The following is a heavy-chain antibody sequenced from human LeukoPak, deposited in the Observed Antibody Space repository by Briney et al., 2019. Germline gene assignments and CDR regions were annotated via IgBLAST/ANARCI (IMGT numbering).Heavy chain of an antibody. J-gene: IGHJ5*02. CDR1: GFTFGDYA. V-gene: IGHV3-49*04. Sequence: GGSLRLSCTASGFTFGDYAMSWVRQAPGKGLEWVGFIRSKAYGGTTEYAASVKGRFTISRDDSKSIAYLQMNSLKTEDTAVYYCTREHPNLSDPWDQGTLVTVSS. D-gene: IGHD1-14*01. CDR3: TREHPNLSDP. CDR2: IRSKAYGGTT.